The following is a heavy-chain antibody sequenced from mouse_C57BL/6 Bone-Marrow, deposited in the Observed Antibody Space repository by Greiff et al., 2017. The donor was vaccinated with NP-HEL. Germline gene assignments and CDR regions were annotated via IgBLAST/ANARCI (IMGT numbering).Heavy chain of an antibody. CDR3: AREGDGYYGFGY. J-gene: IGHJ2*01. CDR2: IYPGSGNT. Sequence: VQLQQSGAELVRPGASVKLSCKASGYTFTDYYINWVKQRPGQGLEWIARIYPGSGNTYYNEKFKGKATLTAEKSSSTAYMQLSSLTSEDSAVYFCAREGDGYYGFGYWGQGTTLTVSS. CDR1: GYTFTDYY. V-gene: IGHV1-76*01. D-gene: IGHD2-3*01.